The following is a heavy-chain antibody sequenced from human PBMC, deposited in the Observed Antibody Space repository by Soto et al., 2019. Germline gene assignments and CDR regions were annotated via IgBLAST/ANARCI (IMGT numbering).Heavy chain of an antibody. CDR3: AITLVDWGIWFDP. J-gene: IGHJ5*02. Sequence: QVQLQESGPGLVKPSETLSLTCTVSGGSISSYYWSWIRQPPGKGLEWIGYIYYSGSTNYNPSLKRRFTISVDTSKNQFSLNLSSVTAADTAVYYCAITLVDWGIWFDPWGQGTLVTVSS. V-gene: IGHV4-59*01. CDR1: GGSISSYY. CDR2: IYYSGST. D-gene: IGHD3-16*01.